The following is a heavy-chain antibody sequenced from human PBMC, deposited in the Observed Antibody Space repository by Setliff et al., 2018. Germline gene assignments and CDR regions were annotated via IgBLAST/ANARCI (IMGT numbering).Heavy chain of an antibody. J-gene: IGHJ4*02. Sequence: PSETLSLTCTVSGGGSINNYYWSWVRQSPGKGLEWIGFVHFGGDTNYNPSLKSRVTMSADTSNNQFSLNLRSVTAADTAIYYCASRTTGPGGCFDYWGQGALVTVSS. CDR2: VHFGGDT. V-gene: IGHV4-59*08. CDR3: ASRTTGPGGCFDY. D-gene: IGHD1-1*01. CDR1: GGGSINNYY.